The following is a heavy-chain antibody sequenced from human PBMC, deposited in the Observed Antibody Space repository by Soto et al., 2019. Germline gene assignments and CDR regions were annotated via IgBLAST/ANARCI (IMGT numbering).Heavy chain of an antibody. J-gene: IGHJ4*02. Sequence: GGALRLSSAASGFTVSSNYMSWVRQAPGKGLEWVSVIYSGGSTYYADSVKGRFTISRDNSKNTLYLQMNSLRAEDTAVYYCARDQEGATTHCGQGTLVHVSS. CDR2: IYSGGST. V-gene: IGHV3-53*01. D-gene: IGHD1-26*01. CDR3: ARDQEGATTH. CDR1: GFTVSSNY.